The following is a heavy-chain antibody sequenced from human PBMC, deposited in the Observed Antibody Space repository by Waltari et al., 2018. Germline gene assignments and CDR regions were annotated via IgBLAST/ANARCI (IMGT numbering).Heavy chain of an antibody. CDR2: IYSGGSST. Sequence: EVQLLESGGGLVQPGGYLRLSCAASGFTFSSHAMRWVRQAPGKGLEWVSVIYSGGSSTYYADSVKGRFTISRDNSKNTLYLQMNSLRAEDTAVYYCAKEGYDVPAFDYWGQGTLVTVSS. D-gene: IGHD5-12*01. CDR1: GFTFSSHA. V-gene: IGHV3-23*03. J-gene: IGHJ4*02. CDR3: AKEGYDVPAFDY.